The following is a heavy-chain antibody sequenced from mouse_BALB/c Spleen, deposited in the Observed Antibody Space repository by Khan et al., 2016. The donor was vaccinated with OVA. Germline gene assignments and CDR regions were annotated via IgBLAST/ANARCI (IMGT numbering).Heavy chain of an antibody. Sequence: VQLQQPGPELMKPGASVKISCKASGYSFTTYYIHWVKQSHGKSLEWIGYIDPFNGSTTYNQTFKGKATLTVDKSSSTAYMHLSSLTSEDSAVYYCARHGTSSWFAYWGQGTLVTVSA. J-gene: IGHJ3*01. CDR2: IDPFNGST. D-gene: IGHD1-1*01. V-gene: IGHV1S135*01. CDR3: ARHGTSSWFAY. CDR1: GYSFTTYY.